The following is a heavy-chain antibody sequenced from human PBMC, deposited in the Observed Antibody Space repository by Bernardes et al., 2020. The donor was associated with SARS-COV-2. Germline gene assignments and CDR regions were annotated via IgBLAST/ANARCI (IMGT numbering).Heavy chain of an antibody. CDR1: GGSFRGHY. CDR3: AREYSSSGWSFDP. V-gene: IGHV4-34*01. D-gene: IGHD6-19*01. J-gene: IGHJ5*02. CDR2: INHDGRA. Sequence: SETLSLTCAVYGGSFRGHYWRWVRQSPGKGLEWIGEINHDGRANYNPSLKSRVTISVDTSKYQFSLKMTSVTAADTAVYYCAREYSSSGWSFDPWGPGTLVTVSS.